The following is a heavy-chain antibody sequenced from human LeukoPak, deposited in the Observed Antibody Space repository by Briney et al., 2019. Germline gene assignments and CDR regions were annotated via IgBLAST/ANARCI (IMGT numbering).Heavy chain of an antibody. CDR1: GFTFSSYE. V-gene: IGHV3-23*01. D-gene: IGHD2-2*01. J-gene: IGHJ4*02. CDR3: AKDRSSSTSCSNY. CDR2: VTGSSSNT. Sequence: GGSLRLSCAAFGFTFSSYEMNWVRQAPGKGLEWVSGVTGSSSNTYYADSVKGRFTISRDNSKNMLYLEMNSLRVEDTAIYYCAKDRSSSTSCSNYWGRGTLVTVSS.